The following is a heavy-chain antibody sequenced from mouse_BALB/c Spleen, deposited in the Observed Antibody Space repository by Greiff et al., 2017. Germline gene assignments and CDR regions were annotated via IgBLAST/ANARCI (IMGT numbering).Heavy chain of an antibody. D-gene: IGHD2-3*01. CDR1: GDSITSGY. Sequence: EVMLVESGPSLVKPSQTLSLTCSVTGDSITSGYWNWIRKFPGNKLEYMGYISYSGSTYYNPSLKSRISITRDTSKNQYYLQLNSVTTEDTATYYCARYGYYVNWYFDVWGAGTTVTVSS. J-gene: IGHJ1*01. CDR3: ARYGYYVNWYFDV. V-gene: IGHV3-8*02. CDR2: ISYSGST.